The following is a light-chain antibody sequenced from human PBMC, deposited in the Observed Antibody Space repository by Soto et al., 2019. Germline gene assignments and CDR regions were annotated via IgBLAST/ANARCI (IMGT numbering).Light chain of an antibody. CDR3: QSYDSTNQV. J-gene: IGLJ3*02. CDR2: GNS. V-gene: IGLV1-40*01. Sequence: QPVLTQPPSVSGAPGQRVTIACTGSNSNIGAGYDVHWYRHFPGAAPKLLLSGNSHRPSGVPDRFSGSIDTSSNSASLTISGLKTEDEADYYCQSYDSTNQVFGGGTKVTVL. CDR1: NSNIGAGYD.